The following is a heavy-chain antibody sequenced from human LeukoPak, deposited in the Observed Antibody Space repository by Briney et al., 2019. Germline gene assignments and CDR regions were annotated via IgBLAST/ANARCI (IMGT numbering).Heavy chain of an antibody. CDR3: AELGITMIGGV. J-gene: IGHJ6*04. Sequence: GGSLRLSCAGSGFIFMNYAMSWVRQAPGKGLEWVSSISGSGGTTYYSDSVKGRFAISRDNAKNSLYLQMNSLRAEDTAVYYCAELGITMIGGVWGKGTTVTISS. CDR1: GFIFMNYA. D-gene: IGHD3-10*02. CDR2: ISGSGGTT. V-gene: IGHV3-23*01.